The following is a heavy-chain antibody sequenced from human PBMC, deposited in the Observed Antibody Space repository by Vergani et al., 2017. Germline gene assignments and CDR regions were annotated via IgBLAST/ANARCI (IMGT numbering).Heavy chain of an antibody. V-gene: IGHV3-30*02. CDR1: GFIFSNYG. Sequence: VQLVESGGDLVQPGGSLRLSCAASGFIFSNYGMHWVRQAPGKGLDWVSFIRFDGSVKFHADSVKGRFIISRDQSKNTLHLQMNGLRPEDTAVYYCATAGAGNCGGASCYDFFEYWGQGTLVTVSS. J-gene: IGHJ4*02. CDR3: ATAGAGNCGGASCYDFFEY. D-gene: IGHD2-15*01. CDR2: IRFDGSVK.